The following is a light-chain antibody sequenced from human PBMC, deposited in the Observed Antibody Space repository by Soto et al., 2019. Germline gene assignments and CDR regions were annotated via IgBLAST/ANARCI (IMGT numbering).Light chain of an antibody. J-gene: IGLJ1*01. V-gene: IGLV2-8*01. CDR2: EVT. CDR1: SSDVGGYNY. CDR3: SSYAVSIPFV. Sequence: QSVLTQPPSASGSPGQSVTISCTGTSSDVGGYNYVSWYQQHPGKAPTLIIYEVTKRPSGVPDRFSGSKSGNTASLTVSGLQAEDEADYYCSSYAVSIPFVFGTGTKLTVL.